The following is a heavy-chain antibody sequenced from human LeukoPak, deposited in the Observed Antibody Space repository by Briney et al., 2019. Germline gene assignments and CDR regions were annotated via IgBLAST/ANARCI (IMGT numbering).Heavy chain of an antibody. CDR3: ARGLMMAVAGRGEFHY. D-gene: IGHD6-13*01. J-gene: IGHJ4*02. CDR1: GGSISSNDW. CDR2: SFHTGST. V-gene: IGHV4-4*02. Sequence: PSETLSLTCAVSGGSISSNDWWTWVRQPPGKGLEWIGESFHTGSTNYNPSLKSRVTILVDKSKNQFSLKLSSVTAADTAVYYCARGLMMAVAGRGEFHYWGQGTLVTVSS.